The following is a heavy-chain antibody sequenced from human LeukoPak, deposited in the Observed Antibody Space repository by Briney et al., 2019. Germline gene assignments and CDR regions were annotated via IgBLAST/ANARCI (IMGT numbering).Heavy chain of an antibody. CDR1: GYTVTGYY. V-gene: IGHV1-2*06. D-gene: IGHD3-3*01. CDR2: INPNSGGT. J-gene: IGHJ3*02. Sequence: GASVKVSCKPSGYTVTGYYMHWVRQAPGQGLEWMGRINPNSGGTNYAQKFQGRVTMTRDTSISTAYMDLSRLRSDDTAVYYCARGGVVITTDTYDIWGQGTMVTVSS. CDR3: ARGGVVITTDTYDI.